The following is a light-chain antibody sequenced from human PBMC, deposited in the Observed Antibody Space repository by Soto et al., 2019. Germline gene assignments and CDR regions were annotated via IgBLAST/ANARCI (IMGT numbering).Light chain of an antibody. CDR1: QSISSW. CDR2: DAS. V-gene: IGKV1-5*01. Sequence: DIQMTQSPSTLSASVGDRVTITCRASQSISSWLAWHQQKPGKAPKLLIYDASSLESGVPSRFSGSGSGTEFTLTISSLQPDDFATYYCQQYNSYSPETFGQGTKVDIK. J-gene: IGKJ1*01. CDR3: QQYNSYSPET.